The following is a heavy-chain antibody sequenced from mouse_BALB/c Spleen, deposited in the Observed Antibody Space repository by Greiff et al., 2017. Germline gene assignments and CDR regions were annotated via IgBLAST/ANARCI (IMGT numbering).Heavy chain of an antibody. Sequence: VKLMESGAELVRPGASVTLSCKASGYTFTDYEMHWVKQTPVHGLEWIGAIDPETGGTAYNQKFKGKATLTADKSSSTAYMALRSLTSEDYAVYYSTRVDEAWFAYWGQGTLVTVSA. CDR1: GYTFTDYE. J-gene: IGHJ3*01. V-gene: IGHV1-15*01. CDR2: IDPETGGT. CDR3: TRVDEAWFAY.